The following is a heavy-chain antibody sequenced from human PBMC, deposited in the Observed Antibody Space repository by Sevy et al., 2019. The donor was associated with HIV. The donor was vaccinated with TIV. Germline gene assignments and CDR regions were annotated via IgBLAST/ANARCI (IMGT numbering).Heavy chain of an antibody. CDR2: IYHSGST. CDR1: GGSISSSNW. D-gene: IGHD6-13*01. V-gene: IGHV4-4*02. Sequence: SETLSLTCAVSGGSISSSNWWSWVRQPPGKGLEWIGEIYHSGSTNYNPSLKSRVTISVDKSKNQFSLKLSSVTAADTAVYYCARVYSSSWYRSNWFDPWGQGTLVTASS. CDR3: ARVYSSSWYRSNWFDP. J-gene: IGHJ5*02.